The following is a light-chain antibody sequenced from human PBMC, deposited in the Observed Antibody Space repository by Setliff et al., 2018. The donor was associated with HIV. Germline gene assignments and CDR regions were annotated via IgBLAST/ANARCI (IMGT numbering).Light chain of an antibody. Sequence: ALTQPASVSGSPGQSITISCTGTSSDVGRYNLVSWYQQHPGKAPELMIYQATKRPSGVSNRFSGSKSGNTASLTISGLQAEDEADYYCCSNTGSNTYVFGTGTKVTVL. V-gene: IGLV2-23*01. CDR3: CSNTGSNTYV. CDR2: QAT. J-gene: IGLJ1*01. CDR1: SSDVGRYNL.